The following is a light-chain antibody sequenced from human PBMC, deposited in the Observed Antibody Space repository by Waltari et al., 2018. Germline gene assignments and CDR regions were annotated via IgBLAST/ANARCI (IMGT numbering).Light chain of an antibody. CDR3: QQRSSWPLT. V-gene: IGKV3-11*01. J-gene: IGKJ4*01. CDR1: QSIDIY. CDR2: DAS. Sequence: EIVLKQSPATLSLSPGERATLSCRASQSIDIYLAWYLQKPGQAPRLLIYDASNRATGIPARFSGSGSGTDFTLTISSLEPEDFAIYYCQQRSSWPLTFGGGTEVEIK.